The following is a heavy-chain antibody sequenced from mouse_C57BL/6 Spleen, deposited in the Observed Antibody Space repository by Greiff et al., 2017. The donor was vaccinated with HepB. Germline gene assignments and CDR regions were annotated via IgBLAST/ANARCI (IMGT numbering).Heavy chain of an antibody. Sequence: DVKLVESGGGLVKPGGSLKLSCAASGFTFSDYGMHWVRQAPEKGLEWVAYISSGSSTIYYADTVKGRFTISRDNAKNTLFLQMTSLRSEDTAMYYCARDPYYYGSSYYYAMDYWGQGTSVTVSS. V-gene: IGHV5-17*01. CDR1: GFTFSDYG. D-gene: IGHD1-1*01. CDR2: ISSGSSTI. CDR3: ARDPYYYGSSYYYAMDY. J-gene: IGHJ4*01.